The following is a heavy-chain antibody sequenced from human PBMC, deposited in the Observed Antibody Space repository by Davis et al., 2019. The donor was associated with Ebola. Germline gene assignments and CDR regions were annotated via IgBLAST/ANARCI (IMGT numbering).Heavy chain of an antibody. D-gene: IGHD5-24*01. CDR2: TKSKTDGGTT. Sequence: PGGSLRLSCAASGFTFSNAWMSWVRQAPGKGLEWVGRTKSKTDGGTTDYAAPVKGRFTILRDDSKNTLYLQMNSLKTEDTAVYYCTATPNSASADFDYWGQGTLVTVSS. J-gene: IGHJ4*02. CDR1: GFTFSNAW. V-gene: IGHV3-15*01. CDR3: TATPNSASADFDY.